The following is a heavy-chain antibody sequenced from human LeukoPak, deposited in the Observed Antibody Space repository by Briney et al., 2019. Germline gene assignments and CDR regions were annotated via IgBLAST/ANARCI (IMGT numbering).Heavy chain of an antibody. V-gene: IGHV4-59*02. CDR1: GASVSGNY. Sequence: SETLSLTCAVSGASVSGNYWSWIRQSPERGLEWIGHLLDDGVTDYNPSLKSRVTILSDTSKNQFSLKLISVTAADTAVYYCARAGHWGSQYSANSGYSDAFDIWGQGTKVTVPS. D-gene: IGHD3-22*01. CDR3: ARAGHWGSQYSANSGYSDAFDI. CDR2: LLDDGVT. J-gene: IGHJ3*02.